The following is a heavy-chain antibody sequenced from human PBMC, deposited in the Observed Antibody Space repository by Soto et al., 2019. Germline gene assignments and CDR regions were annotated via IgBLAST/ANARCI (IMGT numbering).Heavy chain of an antibody. CDR2: ISYDGSNK. CDR1: GFTFSSYA. V-gene: IGHV3-30-3*01. Sequence: GGSLRLSCAASGFTFSSYAMHWVRQAPGKGLEWVAVISYDGSNKYYADSVKGRFTISRDNSKNTLYLQMNSLRAEDTAVYYCAREIDGSGSPLGNYGMDVWGQGTTVTVSS. CDR3: AREIDGSGSPLGNYGMDV. D-gene: IGHD3-10*01. J-gene: IGHJ6*02.